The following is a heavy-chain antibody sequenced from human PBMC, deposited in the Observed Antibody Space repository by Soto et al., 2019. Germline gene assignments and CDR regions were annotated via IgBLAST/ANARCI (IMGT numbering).Heavy chain of an antibody. CDR3: ARDPGGLLWFGESHTNYGMDV. D-gene: IGHD3-10*01. J-gene: IGHJ6*02. V-gene: IGHV3-30*03. Sequence: GGSLRLSCAASGFTFSSYGMHWVRQAPGKGLEWVAVISYDGSNKYYADSVKGRFTISRDNSKNTLYLQMNSLRAEDTAVYYCARDPGGLLWFGESHTNYGMDVWGQGTTVTVSS. CDR2: ISYDGSNK. CDR1: GFTFSSYG.